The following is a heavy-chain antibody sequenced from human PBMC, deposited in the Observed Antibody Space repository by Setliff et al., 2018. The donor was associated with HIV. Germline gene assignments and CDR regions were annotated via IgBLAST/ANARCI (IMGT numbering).Heavy chain of an antibody. CDR1: GGSVTDISYY. J-gene: IGHJ4*02. V-gene: IGHV4-39*07. CDR3: AREPDKIAAADY. CDR2: IFYSGST. D-gene: IGHD6-13*01. Sequence: KPSETLSLTCTVSGGSVTDISYYWAWIRQPPGKGLQWVGTIFYSGSTYYNPSLKSRATISIDTSKNQFFLKLKSVTVADTAVYYCAREPDKIAAADYWGQGTLVTVSS.